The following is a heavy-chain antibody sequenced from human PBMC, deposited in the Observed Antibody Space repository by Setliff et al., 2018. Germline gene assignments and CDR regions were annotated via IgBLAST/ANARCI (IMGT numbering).Heavy chain of an antibody. J-gene: IGHJ5*02. V-gene: IGHV4-34*01. D-gene: IGHD3-10*02. CDR3: ARGNDVRFDP. Sequence: SETLSLTCAAHGGSFSDYYWTWIRQPPGKGLEWIGEINHSGSTKYSPSLESRVTMSVDPSKNQFSLKVTSVTAADTAVYYCARGNDVRFDPWGQGTLVTVSS. CDR2: INHSGST. CDR1: GGSFSDYY.